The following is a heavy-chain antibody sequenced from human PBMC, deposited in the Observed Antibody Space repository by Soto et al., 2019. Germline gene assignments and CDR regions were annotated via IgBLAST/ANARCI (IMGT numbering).Heavy chain of an antibody. Sequence: SETLSLXCTVSGCSISSGGYYWSWIRQHPGKGLEWIGYIYYSGSTYYNPSLKSRVTISVDTSKNQFSLKLSSVTAADTAVYYCARDRGLGYCSSTSCFGNYYYGMDVWGQGTTVTVSS. CDR1: GCSISSGGYY. V-gene: IGHV4-31*03. CDR3: ARDRGLGYCSSTSCFGNYYYGMDV. J-gene: IGHJ6*02. D-gene: IGHD2-2*01. CDR2: IYYSGST.